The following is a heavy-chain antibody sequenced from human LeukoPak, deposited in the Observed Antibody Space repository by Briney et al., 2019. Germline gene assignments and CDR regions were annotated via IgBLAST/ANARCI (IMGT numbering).Heavy chain of an antibody. CDR3: ARRRGEYYFDY. J-gene: IGHJ4*02. V-gene: IGHV4-39*01. Sequence: SETLSLTCTVSGGSISSSSYYWGWIRQPPGKGLEWIGGIYYSGSTYYNPSLKSRVTISVDTSKNQFSLKLSSVTAADTAVYYCARRRGEYYFDYWGQGTLVTVSS. CDR2: IYYSGST. D-gene: IGHD3-10*01. CDR1: GGSISSSSYY.